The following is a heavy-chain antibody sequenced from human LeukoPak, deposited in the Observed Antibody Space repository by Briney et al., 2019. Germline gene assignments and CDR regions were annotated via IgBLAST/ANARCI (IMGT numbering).Heavy chain of an antibody. CDR3: TRLVAGGFDS. J-gene: IGHJ4*02. Sequence: SVKVSCKFSGGSITNYAISWVRQAPGQGLDWMGRITPLLDSTNYAPKFQGRVTITADKSTNTAFMELSSLTSEDTAMYFCTRLVAGGFDSWGQGSLVTVSS. CDR1: GGSITNYA. V-gene: IGHV1-69*06. CDR2: ITPLLDST. D-gene: IGHD2-15*01.